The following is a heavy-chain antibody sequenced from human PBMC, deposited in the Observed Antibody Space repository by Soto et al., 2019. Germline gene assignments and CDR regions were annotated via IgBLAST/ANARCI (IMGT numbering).Heavy chain of an antibody. CDR3: ARTIGGASALYFDS. Sequence: EVQLVDSGGALVQPGGSLRLSCAASGFTVGSNYMNWVRQAPGKGLEWVSVIYAGGVTSYEDSVKGRFPIPINDSSNTRFLQMSSRRTDDTAVYYWARTIGGASALYFDSWGQGTLVTVS. CDR1: GFTVGSNY. V-gene: IGHV3-66*01. D-gene: IGHD2-15*01. J-gene: IGHJ4*02. CDR2: IYAGGVT.